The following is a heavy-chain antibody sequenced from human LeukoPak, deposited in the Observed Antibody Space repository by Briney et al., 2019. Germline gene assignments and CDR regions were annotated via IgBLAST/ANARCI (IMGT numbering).Heavy chain of an antibody. V-gene: IGHV4-61*02. CDR2: IYTSGST. Sequence: SETLSLTCTVSGGSASSGSYYWSWIRQPAGKGLEWIGRIYTSGSTNYNPSLKSRVTMSVDTSKNQFSLKLSSVTAADTAVYYCARGSSSWYMLNAFDIWGQGTMVTVSS. CDR1: GGSASSGSYY. J-gene: IGHJ3*02. CDR3: ARGSSSWYMLNAFDI. D-gene: IGHD6-13*01.